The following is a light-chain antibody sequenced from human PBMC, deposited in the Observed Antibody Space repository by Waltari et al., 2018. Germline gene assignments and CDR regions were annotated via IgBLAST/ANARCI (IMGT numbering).Light chain of an antibody. CDR2: GAS. CDR1: LSVRGS. Sequence: EIVLTQSPGTLSLSPGERATLSCRASLSVRGSLACYQQKAGQAPRLLIYGASSRATGIPDRFSGSGSGTDFSLTISRLEPEDFAVYYCQHYVRLPATFGQGTKVEI. V-gene: IGKV3-20*01. CDR3: QHYVRLPAT. J-gene: IGKJ1*01.